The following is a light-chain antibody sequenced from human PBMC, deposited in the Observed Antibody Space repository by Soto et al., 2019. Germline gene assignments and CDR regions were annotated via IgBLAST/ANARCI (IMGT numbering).Light chain of an antibody. V-gene: IGKV1-5*01. CDR1: QTISSW. CDR3: QQYNGYSTWT. J-gene: IGKJ1*01. Sequence: IQMTQSPSTLSGSVGDRVTITCRASQTISSWLAWYQQKPGKAPKVLIWDASSLQRGVPSRFSGSGTGTEFTLTISSLQPDDFATYYCQQYNGYSTWTFGQGTKVDIK. CDR2: DAS.